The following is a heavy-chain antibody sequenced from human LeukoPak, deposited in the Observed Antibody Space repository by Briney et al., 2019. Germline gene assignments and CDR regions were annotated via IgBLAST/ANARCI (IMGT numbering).Heavy chain of an antibody. CDR3: ARVPIYGDYGIDY. CDR2: IYSVGST. J-gene: IGHJ4*02. D-gene: IGHD4-17*01. V-gene: IGHV3-66*01. Sequence: PGGSLRLPCAASGYTVSDKPMTWVRQAAGKGLEWVSVIYSVGSTYYSESVKGRFYISRDNSKNTLYLQMNSLRAEDTAVYYCARVPIYGDYGIDYWGQGTLVTVSS. CDR1: GYTVSDKP.